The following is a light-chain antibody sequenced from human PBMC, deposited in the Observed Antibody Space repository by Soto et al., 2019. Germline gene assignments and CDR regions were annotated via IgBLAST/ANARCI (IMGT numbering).Light chain of an antibody. Sequence: QSALTQPASVSGSPGQSITISCTGTSSDLGNNNLVSWYQVHPGKAPKLMIYEDNKRPSGVSSRFSGSKSGNTASLTISGLQAEDEADYYCSSDEGRTAPLYVFGTGTKLTVL. V-gene: IGLV2-23*01. CDR1: SSDLGNNNL. CDR2: EDN. J-gene: IGLJ1*01. CDR3: SSDEGRTAPLYV.